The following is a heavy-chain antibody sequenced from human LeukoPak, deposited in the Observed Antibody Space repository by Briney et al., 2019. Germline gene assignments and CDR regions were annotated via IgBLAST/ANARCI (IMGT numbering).Heavy chain of an antibody. CDR1: GFTFSTHG. CDR2: ISPRGETT. J-gene: IGHJ4*02. V-gene: IGHV3-23*01. CDR3: AKDDGYLQYEN. Sequence: GGTLRLSCAASGFTFSTHGMNWIRQAPGKGLEWVSGISPRGETTYYAGSVKGRFSISRDSSKNTVSLQMNSLRAEDTAIYYCAKDDGYLQYENWGQGTLVTVSS. D-gene: IGHD5-18*01.